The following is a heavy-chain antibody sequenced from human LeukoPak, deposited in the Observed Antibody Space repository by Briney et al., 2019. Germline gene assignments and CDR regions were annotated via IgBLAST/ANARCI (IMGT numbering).Heavy chain of an antibody. Sequence: PSEALSLTCTVSGGSISSYYWSWIRQPAGRGLEWIGRIYTSGSTNYNPSLKSRVTMSVDTSKNQFSLKLSSVTAADTAVYYCARGGIVLAEKDAFDIWGQGIMVTVSS. CDR2: IYTSGST. CDR3: ARGGIVLAEKDAFDI. J-gene: IGHJ3*02. V-gene: IGHV4-4*07. CDR1: GGSISSYY. D-gene: IGHD2-8*02.